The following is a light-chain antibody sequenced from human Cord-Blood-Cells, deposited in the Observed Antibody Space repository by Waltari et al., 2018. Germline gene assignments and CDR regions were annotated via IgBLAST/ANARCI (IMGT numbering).Light chain of an antibody. J-gene: IGLJ3*02. Sequence: SPGQSITISCTGTSSDVGSYNLVSWYQQHPGKAPKLMIYEGSKRPSGVSNRFSGSKSGNTASLTISGLQAEDEADYYCCSYAGISTWVFGGGTKLTVL. CDR2: EGS. CDR3: CSYAGISTWV. CDR1: SSDVGSYNL. V-gene: IGLV2-23*01.